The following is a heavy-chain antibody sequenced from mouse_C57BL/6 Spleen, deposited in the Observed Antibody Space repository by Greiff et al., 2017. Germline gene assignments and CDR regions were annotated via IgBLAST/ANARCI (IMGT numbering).Heavy chain of an antibody. CDR2: IYPGDGDT. J-gene: IGHJ3*01. D-gene: IGHD1-1*01. CDR3: ARPHSGSSSFAY. Sequence: QVQLQQSGPELVKPGASVKISCKASGYAFSSSWMNWVKQRPGKGLEWIGRIYPGDGDTNYNGKFKGKATLTADKSSSTAYMQLSSLTSEDSAVYFCARPHSGSSSFAYWGQGTLLTVSA. V-gene: IGHV1-82*01. CDR1: GYAFSSSW.